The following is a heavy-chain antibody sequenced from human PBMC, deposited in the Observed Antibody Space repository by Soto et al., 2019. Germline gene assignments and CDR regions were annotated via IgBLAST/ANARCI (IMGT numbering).Heavy chain of an antibody. V-gene: IGHV3-33*01. CDR3: VTDHFDRSGFSYHLDY. Sequence: QVQLVESGGGVVRPGTSLRLSCAASGFTFSAYAMHWVRQAPGKGLEWVGIIKNDGTGTCYADSAKGRLTSSRDNSRNRLYLQMNSLRVEDTALYYCVTDHFDRSGFSYHLDYWGLGTLVTVSS. D-gene: IGHD3-22*01. J-gene: IGHJ4*02. CDR1: GFTFSAYA. CDR2: IKNDGTGT.